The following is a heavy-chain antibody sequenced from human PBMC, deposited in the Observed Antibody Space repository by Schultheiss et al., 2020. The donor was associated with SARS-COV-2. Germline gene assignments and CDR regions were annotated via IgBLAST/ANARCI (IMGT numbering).Heavy chain of an antibody. CDR1: GGSISSGGYY. V-gene: IGHV4-31*03. CDR3: ARGSYSSSWYWYFQH. Sequence: SETLSLTCTVSGGSISSGGYYWSWIRQHPGKGLEWIGYIYYSGSTYYNPSLKSRVTISVDTSKNQFSLKLSSVTAADTAVYYCARGSYSSSWYWYFQHWGQGTLVTVSS. CDR2: IYYSGST. J-gene: IGHJ1*01. D-gene: IGHD6-13*01.